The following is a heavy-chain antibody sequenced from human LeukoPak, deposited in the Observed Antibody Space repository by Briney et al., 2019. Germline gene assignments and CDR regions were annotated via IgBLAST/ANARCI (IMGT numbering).Heavy chain of an antibody. J-gene: IGHJ4*02. CDR2: IYTSGST. CDR1: GGSISSGSYY. Sequence: PSETLSLTCTVSGGSISSGSYYWSWIRQPAGKGLEWIGRIYTSGSTNYNPSLKSRVTISVDTSKNQFSLKLSSVTAADTAVYYCATSFDSSGGNPFDHWGQGTLVTVSS. D-gene: IGHD6-19*01. CDR3: ATSFDSSGGNPFDH. V-gene: IGHV4-61*02.